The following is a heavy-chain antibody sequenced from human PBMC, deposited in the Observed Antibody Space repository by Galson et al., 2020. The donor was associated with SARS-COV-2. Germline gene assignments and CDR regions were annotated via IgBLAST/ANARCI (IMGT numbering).Heavy chain of an antibody. CDR1: GFTFSSYG. V-gene: IGHV3-30*18. CDR2: ISYDGSNK. Sequence: TGGSLRLSCAASGFTFSSYGMHWVRQAPGKGLEWVAVISYDGSNKYYADSVKGRFTISRDNSKNTLYLQMNSLRAEDTAVYNCAKDWGYCSGTRCYDYYYYGMDVWGQGTTVTVSS. D-gene: IGHD2-2*01. J-gene: IGHJ6*02. CDR3: AKDWGYCSGTRCYDYYYYGMDV.